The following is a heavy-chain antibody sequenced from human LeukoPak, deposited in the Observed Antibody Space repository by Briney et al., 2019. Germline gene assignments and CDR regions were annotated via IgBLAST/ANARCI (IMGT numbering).Heavy chain of an antibody. CDR3: ARDIVVVVAATSGGETWFDP. J-gene: IGHJ5*02. CDR1: GGTFSSYA. V-gene: IGHV1-69*13. CDR2: IIPIFGTA. Sequence: GASVKVSCKASGGTFSSYAISWVRQAPGQGLEWMGGIIPIFGTANYAQKFQGRVTITADESTSTAYMELSSMRSEDTAVYYCARDIVVVVAATSGGETWFDPWGQGTLVTVSS. D-gene: IGHD2-15*01.